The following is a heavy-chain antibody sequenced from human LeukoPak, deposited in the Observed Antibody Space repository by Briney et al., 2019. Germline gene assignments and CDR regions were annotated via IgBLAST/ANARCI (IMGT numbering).Heavy chain of an antibody. J-gene: IGHJ4*02. CDR1: GYSFTSYW. Sequence: GESLKISGKGSGYSFTSYWIGWVRQMPGKGLEWMGSIYPGDSDTRYSPSFQGQVTISADKSISTAYLQWSSLKASDTAMYYCARHGTDYYGSGSYQTPFDYWGQGTLVTVSS. D-gene: IGHD3-10*01. CDR3: ARHGTDYYGSGSYQTPFDY. V-gene: IGHV5-51*01. CDR2: IYPGDSDT.